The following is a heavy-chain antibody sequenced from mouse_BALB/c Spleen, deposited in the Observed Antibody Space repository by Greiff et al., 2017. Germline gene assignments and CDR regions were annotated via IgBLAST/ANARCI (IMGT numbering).Heavy chain of an antibody. CDR3: ARSRGYGNYLNAMDY. D-gene: IGHD2-1*01. J-gene: IGHJ4*01. Sequence: VQLQQSGAELVKPGASVKLSCTASGFNIKDTYMHWVKQRPEQGLEWIGRIDPANGNTKYDPKFQGKATITADTSSNTAYLQLSSLTSEDTAVYYCARSRGYGNYLNAMDYWGQGTSVTVSS. V-gene: IGHV14-3*02. CDR2: IDPANGNT. CDR1: GFNIKDTY.